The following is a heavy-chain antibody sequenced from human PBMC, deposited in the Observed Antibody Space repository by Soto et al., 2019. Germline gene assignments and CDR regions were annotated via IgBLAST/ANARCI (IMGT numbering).Heavy chain of an antibody. D-gene: IGHD3-22*01. Sequence: WGSLRISCASPVFTFSRYALDWVRQAPGKGLEWVAVMSPNGNNQYYADSVKGRFTISRDTSKSTLYLQMTSLRPDDTAVYYCATGANFYYDTSRYWGQGTMVTVSS. CDR3: ATGANFYYDTSRY. J-gene: IGHJ4*02. V-gene: IGHV3-30-3*01. CDR1: VFTFSRYA. CDR2: MSPNGNNQ.